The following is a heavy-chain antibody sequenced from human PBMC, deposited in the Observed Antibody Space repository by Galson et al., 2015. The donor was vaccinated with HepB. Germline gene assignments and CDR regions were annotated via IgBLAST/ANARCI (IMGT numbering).Heavy chain of an antibody. V-gene: IGHV3-53*01. CDR2: IYSGGST. J-gene: IGHJ3*02. CDR3: ARVNPAGVTIFGVVILGAFDI. CDR1: GFTVSSNY. D-gene: IGHD3-3*01. Sequence: SLRLSCAASGFTVSSNYMSWVRQAPGKGLEWVSVIYSGGSTYYADSVKGRFTISRDNSKNTLYLQMNSLRAEDTAVYYCARVNPAGVTIFGVVILGAFDIWGQGTMVTVSS.